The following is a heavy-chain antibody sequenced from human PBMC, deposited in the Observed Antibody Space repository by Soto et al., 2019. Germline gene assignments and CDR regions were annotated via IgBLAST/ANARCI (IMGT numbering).Heavy chain of an antibody. CDR1: GFTFSNYA. Sequence: GGSLRLSCAASGFTFSNYAMTWVRQAPGKGLEWVSGIIGSGGSTYYADSVKGRFTISRDYSKNTLYLQMNRLRAEDTAVYYCAKCRVTTNCYFDYGGHGTLVTVPS. V-gene: IGHV3-23*01. J-gene: IGHJ4*01. CDR2: IIGSGGST. CDR3: AKCRVTTNCYFDY. D-gene: IGHD4-4*01.